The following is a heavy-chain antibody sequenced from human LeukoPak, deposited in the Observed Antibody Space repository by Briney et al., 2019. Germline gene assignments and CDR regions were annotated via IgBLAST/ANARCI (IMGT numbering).Heavy chain of an antibody. CDR3: ARHEPGTWYSSSWYNWRGERPFDY. J-gene: IGHJ4*02. V-gene: IGHV4-39*01. D-gene: IGHD6-13*01. CDR1: GGSISSSSYY. Sequence: SETLSLTCTVSGGSISSSSYYWGWIRQPPGKGLEWIVSIYYSGSTYYNPSPKSRVTISVDTSKNQFSLKLSSVTAADTAVYYCARHEPGTWYSSSWYNWRGERPFDYWGQGTLVTVSS. CDR2: IYYSGST.